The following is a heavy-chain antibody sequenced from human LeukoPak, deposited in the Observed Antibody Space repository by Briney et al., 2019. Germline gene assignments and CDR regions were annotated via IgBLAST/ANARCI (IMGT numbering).Heavy chain of an antibody. V-gene: IGHV4-34*01. CDR2: INHSGST. J-gene: IGHJ6*02. Sequence: SETLSLTCAVYGGSFSNYYWNWIRQSPGKGLEWIGEINHSGSTNYNPSLKSRVTISVDTSKNQFSLKLSSVTAADTAVYYCARTPTNWGGYYYYGMDVWGQGTTVTVSS. D-gene: IGHD7-27*01. CDR3: ARTPTNWGGYYYYGMDV. CDR1: GGSFSNYY.